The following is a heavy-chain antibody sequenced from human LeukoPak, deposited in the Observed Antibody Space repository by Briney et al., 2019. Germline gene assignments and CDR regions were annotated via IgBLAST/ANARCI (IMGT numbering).Heavy chain of an antibody. Sequence: SDTLSLTCTVTGGSISSYYWSWIRQPPGKGLEWIGYIYYSGSTNYNPSLKSRVTISVDTSKNQFSLKLSSVTAADTAVYYCARHSPYIYGETAPFDYWGQGTLVTVSS. CDR2: IYYSGST. CDR1: GGSISSYY. D-gene: IGHD5-18*01. CDR3: ARHSPYIYGETAPFDY. V-gene: IGHV4-59*08. J-gene: IGHJ4*02.